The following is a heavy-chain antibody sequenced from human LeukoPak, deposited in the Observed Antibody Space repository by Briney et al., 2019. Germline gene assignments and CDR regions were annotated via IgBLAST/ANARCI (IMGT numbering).Heavy chain of an antibody. D-gene: IGHD2-15*01. CDR1: GFTFSSYT. V-gene: IGHV3-21*01. CDR3: ARDPTPRYCSGGSCYTHYGMDV. Sequence: GGSLRLSCAASGFTFSSYTMNWVRQAPGKGLEWVSSISSSSSYIYYADSVKGRLTISRDNAKNPLYLQMNSLRAEDTAVYYCARDPTPRYCSGGSCYTHYGMDVWGQGTTVTVSS. CDR2: ISSSSSYI. J-gene: IGHJ6*02.